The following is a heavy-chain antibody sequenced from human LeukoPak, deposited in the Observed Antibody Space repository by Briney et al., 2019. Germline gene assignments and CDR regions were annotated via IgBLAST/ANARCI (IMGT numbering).Heavy chain of an antibody. CDR3: ARDNHYDSSGYVTYWYFDL. J-gene: IGHJ2*01. Sequence: SETLSLTCTVSGGSISSYYWSWIRKPPGKGLEWIGYIYYSGSTNYNPSLRSRVTISVDTSKNQFSLKLSSVTAADTAVYYCARDNHYDSSGYVTYWYFDLWGRGTLVTVSS. V-gene: IGHV4-59*01. CDR2: IYYSGST. CDR1: GGSISSYY. D-gene: IGHD3-22*01.